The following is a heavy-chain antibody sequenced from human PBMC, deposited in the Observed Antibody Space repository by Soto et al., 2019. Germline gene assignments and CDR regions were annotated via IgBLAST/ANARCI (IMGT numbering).Heavy chain of an antibody. V-gene: IGHV1-18*01. CDR2: INADNGDA. Sequence: ASVKVSCKASDYTFTSHGITWVRQAPGQGLEWMGWINADNGDAIFAQRFQGRITMTADASTNTAYMELRSLTSDDTALYYCGCGSYSLCMDVWGQGTTVTVSS. CDR3: GCGSYSLCMDV. D-gene: IGHD6-25*01. J-gene: IGHJ6*02. CDR1: DYTFTSHG.